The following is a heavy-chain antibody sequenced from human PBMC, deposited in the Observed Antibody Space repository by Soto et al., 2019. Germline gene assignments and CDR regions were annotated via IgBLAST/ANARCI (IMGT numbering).Heavy chain of an antibody. J-gene: IGHJ6*02. D-gene: IGHD6-13*01. CDR1: GYSFAGYW. V-gene: IGHV5-10-1*01. Sequence: PGESLKISCKGSGYSFAGYWITWVRQKPGKGLEWMGRIDPSDSQTYYSPSFRGHVTISVTKSITTVFLQWSSLRASDTAMYYCARLGDSSSWYSYYYYGMDVWGQGTTVTVSS. CDR2: IDPSDSQT. CDR3: ARLGDSSSWYSYYYYGMDV.